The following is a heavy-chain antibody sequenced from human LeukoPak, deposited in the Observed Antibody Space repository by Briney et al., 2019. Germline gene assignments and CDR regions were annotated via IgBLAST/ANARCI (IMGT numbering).Heavy chain of an antibody. CDR1: GFTFSSYW. CDR2: IKQDGSEK. Sequence: GGSLRLSCAASGFTFSSYWMSWVRQAPGKGLEWVANIKQDGSEKYYVDSVKGRFTISRDDAKNSLYLQMNSLRAEDTAVYYCAREGIAAPFDYWGQGTLVTVSS. CDR3: AREGIAAPFDY. D-gene: IGHD6-13*01. V-gene: IGHV3-7*03. J-gene: IGHJ4*02.